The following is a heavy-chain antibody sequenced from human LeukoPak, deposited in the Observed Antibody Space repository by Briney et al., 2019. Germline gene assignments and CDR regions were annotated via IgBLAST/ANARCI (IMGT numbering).Heavy chain of an antibody. D-gene: IGHD3-10*01. CDR1: GFTFSSYW. Sequence: GGSLRLSCAASGFTFSSYWMSWVRQAPGKGLEWVANIKQDGSEKYYVDSVKGRFTISRDNAKNSLYLQMNSLRAEDTAVYYCAKDSYRMVRGVINYWGQGTLVTVSS. J-gene: IGHJ4*02. CDR2: IKQDGSEK. V-gene: IGHV3-7*01. CDR3: AKDSYRMVRGVINY.